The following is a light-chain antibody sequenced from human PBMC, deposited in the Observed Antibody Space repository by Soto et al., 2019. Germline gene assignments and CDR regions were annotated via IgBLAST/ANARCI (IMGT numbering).Light chain of an antibody. Sequence: IQMTQSPSTLSASVGDRVTITCRASQSISSWLAWYQQKPGKAPKLLIYKASSLESGGPSRFSGSGSGTEFTLTISSLQPDDFATYYCQQYNSYSTWTFGQGTKV. CDR3: QQYNSYSTWT. CDR2: KAS. J-gene: IGKJ1*01. V-gene: IGKV1-5*03. CDR1: QSISSW.